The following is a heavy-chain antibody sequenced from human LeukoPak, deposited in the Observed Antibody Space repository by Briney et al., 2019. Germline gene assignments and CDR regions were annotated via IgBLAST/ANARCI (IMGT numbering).Heavy chain of an antibody. CDR2: ISSSGSTI. CDR3: ARFPGHYYHIDDNWFDP. V-gene: IGHV3-48*03. CDR1: GFTFSSYE. Sequence: GGSLRLSCAASGFTFSSYEMNWVRQAPGKGLEWVSYISSSGSTIYYADSVKGRFTISRDNAKNSLYLQMNSLRAEDTAVYYCARFPGHYYHIDDNWFDPWGQGTLVTVSS. D-gene: IGHD3-22*01. J-gene: IGHJ5*02.